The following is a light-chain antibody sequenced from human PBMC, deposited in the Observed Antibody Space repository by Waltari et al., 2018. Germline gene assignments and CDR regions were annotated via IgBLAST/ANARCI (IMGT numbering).Light chain of an antibody. CDR1: QSVLYSDNNKND. J-gene: IGKJ1*01. CDR2: GAA. Sequence: DIVMTQSPDSLAVSLGERATINCKSSQSVLYSDNNKNDLAWDQQKPGQPPRLRIYGAATRESGVPDRVSGSGSGTDFTLTISSLQAEDVAVYYCQQYYSTPPTFGQGTKVEIK. CDR3: QQYYSTPPT. V-gene: IGKV4-1*01.